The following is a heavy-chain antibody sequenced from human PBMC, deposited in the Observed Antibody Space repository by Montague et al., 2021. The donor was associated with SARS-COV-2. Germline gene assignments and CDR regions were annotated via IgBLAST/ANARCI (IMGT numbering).Heavy chain of an antibody. Sequence: SLSLSWATSGFTFGSYAMSWVRQAPGKGLEWLSGIDAGGGAVFDADSVKGRFTTSRDNYKNTLYLQMNSLTADDTAVYYCAGRNSGQHLVGSGWFDPWGQGTLVTVSS. CDR3: AGRNSGQHLVGSGWFDP. V-gene: IGHV3-23*01. CDR1: GFTFGSYA. J-gene: IGHJ5*02. CDR2: IDAGGGAV. D-gene: IGHD5-12*01.